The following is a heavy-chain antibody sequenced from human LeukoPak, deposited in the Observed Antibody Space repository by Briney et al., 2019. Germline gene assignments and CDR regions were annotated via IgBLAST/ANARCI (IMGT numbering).Heavy chain of an antibody. V-gene: IGHV3-74*01. CDR3: ARDRHYYDSSGYYCY. D-gene: IGHD3-22*01. CDR1: GFTFSSYW. Sequence: GGSLRLSCAASGFTFSSYWMHWVRQAPGKGLVWVSRINSDGSSTSYADSVKGRFTISRDNAKNTLYLQMNSLRAEDTAVYYCARDRHYYDSSGYYCYWGQGTLVTVSS. CDR2: INSDGSST. J-gene: IGHJ4*02.